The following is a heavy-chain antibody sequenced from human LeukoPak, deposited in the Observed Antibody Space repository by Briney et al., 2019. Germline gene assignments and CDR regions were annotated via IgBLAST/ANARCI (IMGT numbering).Heavy chain of an antibody. D-gene: IGHD5-18*01. Sequence: PGGSLRLSCAASGFTFSSYAMSWVRQAPGKGLEWVSAISGSGGSTYYADSVKGRFTISRDNSKNTLYLQMNGLRAEDTAVYYCAKDTAGRPKQLWSPWGQGTLVTVSS. V-gene: IGHV3-23*01. CDR3: AKDTAGRPKQLWSP. CDR1: GFTFSSYA. J-gene: IGHJ5*02. CDR2: ISGSGGST.